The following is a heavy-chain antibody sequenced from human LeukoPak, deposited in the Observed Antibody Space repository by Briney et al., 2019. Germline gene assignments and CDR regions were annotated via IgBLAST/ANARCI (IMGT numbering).Heavy chain of an antibody. D-gene: IGHD6-19*01. CDR1: GYTFTDYY. CDR3: ARASTVAGNHRPFDY. V-gene: IGHV1-2*02. CDR2: INPKSGGT. J-gene: IGHJ4*02. Sequence: ASVKVSCKASGYTFTDYYIHWLRQAPGQAFEWMGWINPKSGGTEYAQKFQGRVTMTRDPSLSTAYMELSRLRSDDTADFYCARASTVAGNHRPFDYWGQGTLVTVSS.